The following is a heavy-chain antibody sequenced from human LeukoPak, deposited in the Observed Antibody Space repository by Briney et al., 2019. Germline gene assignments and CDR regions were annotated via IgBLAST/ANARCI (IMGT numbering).Heavy chain of an antibody. J-gene: IGHJ4*02. CDR2: MHYSGDT. CDR1: GDSMSRFF. Sequence: PSETLSLTCTVSGDSMSRFFWSWIRQPPGRGLEWIGSMHYSGDTKYNPSLKSRVSLSIDTSNQQSSLRLSSVTAADTAMYYCTRDLELERNRWNYFESWGQGTLVTVSS. D-gene: IGHD1-1*01. CDR3: TRDLELERNRWNYFES. V-gene: IGHV4-59*01.